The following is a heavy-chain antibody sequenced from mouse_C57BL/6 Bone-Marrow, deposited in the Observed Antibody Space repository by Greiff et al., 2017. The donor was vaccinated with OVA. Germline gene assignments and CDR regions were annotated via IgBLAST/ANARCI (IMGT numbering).Heavy chain of an antibody. V-gene: IGHV5-9-1*02. J-gene: IGHJ2*01. CDR2: ISSGGDYI. Sequence: EVKLVESGEGLVKPGGSLKLSCAASGFTFSSYAMSWVRQTPEKRLEWVAYISSGGDYIYYADTVKGRFTISRDNARNTLYRQMSRLKSEDTAMYYCTRDPSIYYGNYHLYFDYWGQGTTLTVSA. D-gene: IGHD2-1*01. CDR3: TRDPSIYYGNYHLYFDY. CDR1: GFTFSSYA.